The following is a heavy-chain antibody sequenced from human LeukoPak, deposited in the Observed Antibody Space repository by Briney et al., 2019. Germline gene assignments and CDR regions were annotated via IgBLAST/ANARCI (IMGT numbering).Heavy chain of an antibody. J-gene: IGHJ4*02. D-gene: IGHD4-17*01. CDR2: ISAYNGNT. CDR1: GYTFTSYG. Sequence: VSVKVSCKASGYTFTSYGISWVRQAPGQGLEWMGWISAYNGNTNYAQKLQGRVTMTTDTSTSTAYMELRSLRSDDTAVYYCARDSSYGYGEHLAPDYWGQGTLVTVSS. V-gene: IGHV1-18*04. CDR3: ARDSSYGYGEHLAPDY.